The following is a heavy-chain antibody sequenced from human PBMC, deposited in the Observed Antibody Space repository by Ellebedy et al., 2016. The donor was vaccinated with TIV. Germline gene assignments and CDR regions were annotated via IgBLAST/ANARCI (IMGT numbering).Heavy chain of an antibody. V-gene: IGHV3-7*01. CDR3: ATDGSYGDYLFPAHAFEI. D-gene: IGHD4-17*01. Sequence: GGSLRHSCAASGFNFRSYWMSWVRQAPGKGLEWVANLRQDENEEYYLDSVKGRFTISRDNAKNSLYLQMNSLRAEDTAVYYCATDGSYGDYLFPAHAFEIWGQGTKVTVSS. CDR2: LRQDENEE. J-gene: IGHJ3*02. CDR1: GFNFRSYW.